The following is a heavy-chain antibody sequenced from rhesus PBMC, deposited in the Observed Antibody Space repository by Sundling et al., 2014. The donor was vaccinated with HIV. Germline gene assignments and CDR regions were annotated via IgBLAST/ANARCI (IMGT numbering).Heavy chain of an antibody. CDR1: GGSISSSNW. J-gene: IGHJ4*01. Sequence: QLQLQESGPGLVKPSETLSVACAVYGGSISSSNWWTWIRQSPGKGLEWIGNIYSNGDITYYNPSLKSRVTISADTSKNQFSLKLTSVTAADTAVYYCARDRFGVQLQDYFDFWGQGVQVTVSS. D-gene: IGHD5-12*01. CDR2: IYSNGDIT. V-gene: IGHV4-93*01. CDR3: ARDRFGVQLQDYFDF.